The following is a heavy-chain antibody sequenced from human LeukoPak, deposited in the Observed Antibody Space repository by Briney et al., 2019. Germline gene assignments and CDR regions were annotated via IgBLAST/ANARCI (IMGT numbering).Heavy chain of an antibody. CDR1: GFTSGFTFSYYA. CDR2: ISNDGDNR. V-gene: IGHV3-30-3*01. D-gene: IGHD5-24*01. J-gene: IGHJ4*02. CDR3: ADSDGYYYDA. Sequence: GRSLRLSCVASGFTSGFTFSYYAMHWVRQAPGKGLEWVAFISNDGDNRYFADSVKGRFTISRDNSKNTVYLQMNSLGAEDTAVYYCADSDGYYYDAWGQGTLVTV.